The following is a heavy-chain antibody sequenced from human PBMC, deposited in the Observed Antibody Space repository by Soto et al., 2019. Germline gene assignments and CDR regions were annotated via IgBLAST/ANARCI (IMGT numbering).Heavy chain of an antibody. CDR1: GFAFNDFA. V-gene: IGHV3-23*01. J-gene: IGHJ4*02. CDR2: ISGSGDKT. CDR3: AKGASHAPFEK. Sequence: GGSLRLSCAASGFAFNDFAMNWVRQAPGKGPEWLSTISGSGDKTFHSDSVKGRFNISRDNSNNKMFLKMNSLRAEDTAIYYCAKGASHAPFEKWGRGTLVTVSS.